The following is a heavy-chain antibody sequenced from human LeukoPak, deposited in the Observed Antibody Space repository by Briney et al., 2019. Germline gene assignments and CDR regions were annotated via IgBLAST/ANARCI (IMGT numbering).Heavy chain of an antibody. J-gene: IGHJ4*02. D-gene: IGHD3-22*01. CDR3: AKYSHDSSGSYDY. V-gene: IGHV3-23*01. Sequence: GGSLRLSCAASGFTFSSSAMSWLRKAPGKGLEWVSSISGSGGSTYYADSVKGRFTIYRDNSKNTLYLQMNSLRAEDTAVYYCAKYSHDSSGSYDYWGQGTLVTVSS. CDR2: ISGSGGST. CDR1: GFTFSSSA.